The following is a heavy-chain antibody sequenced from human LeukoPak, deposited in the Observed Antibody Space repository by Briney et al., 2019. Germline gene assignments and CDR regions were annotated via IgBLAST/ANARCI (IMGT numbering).Heavy chain of an antibody. CDR3: ARGAANWGWTEALGV. CDR2: IYYSGST. V-gene: IGHV4-59*12. J-gene: IGHJ4*02. D-gene: IGHD7-27*01. Sequence: SETLSLTCTVSGGSISSYYWSWIRQPPGKGLEWIGYIYYSGSTNYNPSLKSRVTISVDTSKSQFSLKLSSVTAEDTAVYYCARGAANWGWTEALGVWGQGTLVTVSS. CDR1: GGSISSYY.